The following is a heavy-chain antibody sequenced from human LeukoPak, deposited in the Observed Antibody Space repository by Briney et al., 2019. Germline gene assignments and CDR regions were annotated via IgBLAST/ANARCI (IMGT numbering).Heavy chain of an antibody. CDR1: GFTFSSYD. Sequence: AGGSLRLSCAASGFTFSSYDMHWVRQATGKGLEWVSAIGTVGDTYYPGSVKGRFTISRENAKNSLYLQMNSLRAGDTAVYYCARAVMNGDQYYFDYWGQGTLVTVSS. J-gene: IGHJ4*02. D-gene: IGHD4-17*01. V-gene: IGHV3-13*01. CDR2: IGTVGDT. CDR3: ARAVMNGDQYYFDY.